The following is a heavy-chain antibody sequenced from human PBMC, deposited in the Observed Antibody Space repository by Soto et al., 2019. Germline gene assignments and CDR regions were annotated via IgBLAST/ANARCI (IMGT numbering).Heavy chain of an antibody. J-gene: IGHJ4*01. CDR2: IFYSGST. Sequence: PSETLSLTCTVSGDSIRNYYWSWIRQPPGKGPEYIGYIFYSGSTNYNPSLKSRVAISVDTSRNQFALKLRSVTAADTATYYCARVKRGYSYGSIIDFWGRGTLVTVSS. CDR3: ARVKRGYSYGSIIDF. D-gene: IGHD5-18*01. CDR1: GDSIRNYY. V-gene: IGHV4-59*01.